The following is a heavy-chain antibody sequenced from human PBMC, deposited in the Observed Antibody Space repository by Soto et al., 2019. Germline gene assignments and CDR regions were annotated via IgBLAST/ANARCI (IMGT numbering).Heavy chain of an antibody. CDR3: ARDIVVVPAAIDWFDP. D-gene: IGHD2-2*01. V-gene: IGHV1-18*01. J-gene: IGHJ5*02. CDR2: ISAYNGNT. Sequence: ASVKVSCKASGYTFTSYGISWVRQAPGQGLEWMGWISAYNGNTNYAQKLQGRVTMTTDTSTSTAYMELRSLRSDDTAVYYCARDIVVVPAAIDWFDPWGQGTLVTVSS. CDR1: GYTFTSYG.